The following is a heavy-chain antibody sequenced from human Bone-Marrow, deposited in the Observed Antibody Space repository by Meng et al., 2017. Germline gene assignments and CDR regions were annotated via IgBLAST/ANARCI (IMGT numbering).Heavy chain of an antibody. V-gene: IGHV1-46*01. CDR2: INPSGGST. CDR3: AREHLMKRDGYNFDY. J-gene: IGHJ4*02. D-gene: IGHD5-24*01. CDR1: GYTFTSYY. Sequence: APVKVSCKASGYTFTSYYMHWVRQAPGQGLEWMGIINPSGGSTSYAQKFQGRVTMTRDTSTSTVYMELSSLRSEDTAVYYCAREHLMKRDGYNFDYWGQGTLVTVSS.